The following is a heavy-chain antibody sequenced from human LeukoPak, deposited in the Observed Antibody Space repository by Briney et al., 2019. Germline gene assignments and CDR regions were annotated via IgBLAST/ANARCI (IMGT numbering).Heavy chain of an antibody. J-gene: IGHJ4*02. D-gene: IGHD6-13*01. CDR3: ARTSSTEQLVKENEDY. Sequence: PGGSLRLSCAASGFTFSSYSMNWVRQAPGKGLEWVSSISSSSSYIYYTDSMKGRFTISRDNAKNSLYLQMNSLRAEDTAVYYCARTSSTEQLVKENEDYWGQGTLVTVSS. V-gene: IGHV3-21*01. CDR2: ISSSSSYI. CDR1: GFTFSSYS.